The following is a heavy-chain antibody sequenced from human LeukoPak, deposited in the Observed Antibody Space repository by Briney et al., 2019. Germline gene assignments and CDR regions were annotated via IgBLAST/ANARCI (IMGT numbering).Heavy chain of an antibody. CDR2: ISSSGSTI. CDR3: ARDWGMELELQIRFDY. V-gene: IGHV3-11*04. Sequence: GGSLRLSCAASGFTFSDYYMSRIRQAPGKGLEWVSYISSSGSTIYYADSAKGRFTISRDNAKNSLYLQMNSLRAEDTAVYYCARDWGMELELQIRFDYWGQGTLVTVSS. J-gene: IGHJ4*02. CDR1: GFTFSDYY. D-gene: IGHD1-7*01.